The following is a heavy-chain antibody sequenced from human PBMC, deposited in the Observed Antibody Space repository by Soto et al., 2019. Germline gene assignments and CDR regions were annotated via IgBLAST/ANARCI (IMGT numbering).Heavy chain of an antibody. CDR3: ARIMITFGGVHNNWFDP. CDR1: GFTFSSYS. D-gene: IGHD3-16*01. Sequence: PGGSLRLSCAASGFTFSSYSMNWVRQAPGKGLEWVSYISSSSSTIYYADSVKGRFTISRDNAKNSLYLQMNSLRAEDTAVYYCARIMITFGGVHNNWFDPWGQGTLVTVSS. V-gene: IGHV3-48*01. J-gene: IGHJ5*02. CDR2: ISSSSSTI.